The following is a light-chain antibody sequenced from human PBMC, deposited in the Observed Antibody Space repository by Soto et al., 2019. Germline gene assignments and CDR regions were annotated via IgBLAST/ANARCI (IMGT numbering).Light chain of an antibody. J-gene: IGLJ2*01. CDR1: TSNIGSNY. Sequence: QSVLTQPPSVSAAPGQTVTISCSGITSNIGSNYMSWYQQLPGTAPRLLIYDTNKRISGIPDRCSGSNSGTSATLAITGRQPGDEADYYCGTWSTDLQSIIFGGGTKVTVL. CDR3: GTWSTDLQSII. V-gene: IGLV1-51*01. CDR2: DTN.